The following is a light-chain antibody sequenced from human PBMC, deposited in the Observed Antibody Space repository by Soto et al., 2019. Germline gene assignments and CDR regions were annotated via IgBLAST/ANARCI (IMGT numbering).Light chain of an antibody. CDR2: DVS. J-gene: IGKJ4*01. CDR3: HQYNTWPLT. Sequence: EIVMTQSPVALSVSPGERATLSCRASQAIRSDLDWYQQKPGQAPRILISDVSTRATGIPARFNGSGSGTEFTLAISSLQFEDCAVYYCHQYNTWPLTFGGGTKVEIK. CDR1: QAIRSD. V-gene: IGKV3-15*01.